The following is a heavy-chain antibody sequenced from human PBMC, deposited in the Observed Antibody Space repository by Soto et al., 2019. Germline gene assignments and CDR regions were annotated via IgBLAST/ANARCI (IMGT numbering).Heavy chain of an antibody. V-gene: IGHV3-64D*06. Sequence: PGGSLRLSCSASGFTFSSYAMHWVRQAPGKGLEYVSAISSNGGSTYYADSVKGRFTISRDNSKNTLYLQMSSLRAEDTAVYYCVPFPSSIAAAGNNWFDPWGQGTLVTVSS. CDR3: VPFPSSIAAAGNNWFDP. J-gene: IGHJ5*02. D-gene: IGHD6-13*01. CDR1: GFTFSSYA. CDR2: ISSNGGST.